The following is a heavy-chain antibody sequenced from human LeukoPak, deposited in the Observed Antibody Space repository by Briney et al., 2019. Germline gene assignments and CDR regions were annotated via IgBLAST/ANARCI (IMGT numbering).Heavy chain of an antibody. V-gene: IGHV4-61*02. Sequence: PSETLSLTCTVSGGSIGSGSYYWSWIRQPAGKGLEWIGRIYTSGSTNYNPSLKSRVTISVDTSKNQFSLKLSSVTAADTAVYYCARDDYSNPWGQGTLVTVSS. CDR3: ARDDYSNP. J-gene: IGHJ5*02. CDR1: GGSIGSGSYY. CDR2: IYTSGST. D-gene: IGHD4-11*01.